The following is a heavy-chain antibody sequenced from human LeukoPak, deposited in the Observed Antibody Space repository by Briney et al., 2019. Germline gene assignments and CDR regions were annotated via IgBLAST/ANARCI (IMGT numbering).Heavy chain of an antibody. CDR1: GFDHSTYE. CDR2: ITISGHTK. Sequence: GGSLRLSCAASGFDHSTYEMNWVRQAPGKGLEWIADITISGHTKNYADSVKGRFSISRDNARTSLYLQMHSLRVEDTGVYYCARGDPHADLWGQGTLVTVSS. CDR3: ARGDPHADL. V-gene: IGHV3-48*03. D-gene: IGHD5-24*01. J-gene: IGHJ5*02.